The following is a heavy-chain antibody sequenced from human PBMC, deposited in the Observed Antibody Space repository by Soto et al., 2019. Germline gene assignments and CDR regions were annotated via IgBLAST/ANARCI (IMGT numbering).Heavy chain of an antibody. V-gene: IGHV3-30*18. J-gene: IGHJ3*02. CDR2: ISFDGNNK. CDR3: AKLRSSSWTQYAFDI. D-gene: IGHD6-13*01. CDR1: GFTFSSYG. Sequence: PRLSCAASGFTFSSYGMHWLRQAPGKGLEWVAVISFDGNNKNYVESVKGRFTISRDNSENTLSLEMNNLRAEDTAVYYCAKLRSSSWTQYAFDIWGHGTMVTVSS.